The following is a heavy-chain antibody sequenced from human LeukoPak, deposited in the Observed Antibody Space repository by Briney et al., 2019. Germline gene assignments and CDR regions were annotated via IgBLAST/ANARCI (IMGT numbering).Heavy chain of an antibody. J-gene: IGHJ4*02. CDR2: IYYSGST. CDR3: ARSGWQGNVDY. D-gene: IGHD6-19*01. CDR1: GGSISGYY. V-gene: IGHV4-59*01. Sequence: SETLSLTCTVSGGSISGYYWSWIRQPPGKGLEWIGYIYYSGSTNYNPSLKSRVTISIDTSKNQFSLKLSSVTAADTAVYYCARSGWQGNVDYWGREPWSPSPQ.